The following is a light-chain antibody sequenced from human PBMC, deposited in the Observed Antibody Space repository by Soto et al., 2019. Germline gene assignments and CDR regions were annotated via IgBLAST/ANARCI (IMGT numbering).Light chain of an antibody. Sequence: EIVLTQSPGTLSLSPGERATLSCRASQSVSSSYLAWYQQKPGQAPRLLIYGASSRATGIPDRFSGSGSGTDFTLTISRLEPEDLSVYYCQQDDSSPLTFGGGTKVEIK. CDR2: GAS. V-gene: IGKV3-20*01. CDR1: QSVSSSY. J-gene: IGKJ4*01. CDR3: QQDDSSPLT.